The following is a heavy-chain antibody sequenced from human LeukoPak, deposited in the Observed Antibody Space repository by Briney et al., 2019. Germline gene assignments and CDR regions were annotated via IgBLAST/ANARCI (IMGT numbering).Heavy chain of an antibody. D-gene: IGHD3-3*01. CDR3: AKDRDDFGSAGYMDV. CDR1: GFIVSTNY. CDR2: IYAGGRK. Sequence: GGSLRLSCAASGFIVSTNYMSWVRQAPGKGLEWVSVIYAGGRKYYADSVKGRFTISRDNSKNTLYLQMNSLRAEDTAVYYCAKDRDDFGSAGYMDVWGKGTTVTVSS. V-gene: IGHV3-53*01. J-gene: IGHJ6*03.